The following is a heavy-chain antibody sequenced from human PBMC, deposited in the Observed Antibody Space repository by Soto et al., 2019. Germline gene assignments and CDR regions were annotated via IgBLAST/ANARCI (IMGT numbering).Heavy chain of an antibody. CDR2: IIPIPGTA. V-gene: IGHV1-69*01. J-gene: IGHJ6*02. Sequence: QVQLVQSGAEVKKPGSSVKVSCKASGGTFGSYAISWVRQAPGQGREWMGGIIPIPGTANYAQKFQGRVTIAADESTSTAYMELSSLRSEDTAVYYCARSQGSSTSLDIYYYYYYGMDVWGQGTTVTVSS. CDR3: ARSQGSSTSLDIYYYYYYGMDV. CDR1: GGTFGSYA. D-gene: IGHD2-2*01.